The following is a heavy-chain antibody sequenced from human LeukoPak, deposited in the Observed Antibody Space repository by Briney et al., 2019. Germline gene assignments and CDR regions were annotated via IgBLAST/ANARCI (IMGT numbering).Heavy chain of an antibody. CDR1: GFSFTSDW. J-gene: IGHJ4*02. Sequence: GESLKISCKGSGFSFTSDWIGWVRQMPGKGLEWMGSIYPGDSDTRYGPSFQGQVTISADKSISTAYLQWSSLKASDTAMYYCARPEMATSSYYFDYRGQGTLVTVSS. CDR3: ARPEMATSSYYFDY. V-gene: IGHV5-51*01. CDR2: IYPGDSDT. D-gene: IGHD5-24*01.